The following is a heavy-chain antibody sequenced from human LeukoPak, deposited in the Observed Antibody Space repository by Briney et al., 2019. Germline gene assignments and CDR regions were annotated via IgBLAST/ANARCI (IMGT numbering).Heavy chain of an antibody. J-gene: IGHJ3*02. D-gene: IGHD3-9*01. CDR2: IWYDGSNK. Sequence: SGGSLRLSCAASGFTFSSYAMNWVRQAPGKGLEWVAVIWYDGSNKYYADSVKGRFTISRDNSKNTLYLQMNSLRAEDTAVYYCARSKIRYFDWSFHAFDIWGQGTMVTVSP. CDR3: ARSKIRYFDWSFHAFDI. CDR1: GFTFSSYA. V-gene: IGHV3-33*08.